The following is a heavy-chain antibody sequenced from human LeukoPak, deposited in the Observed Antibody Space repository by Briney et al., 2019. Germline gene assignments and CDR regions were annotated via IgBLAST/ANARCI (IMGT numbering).Heavy chain of an antibody. CDR3: ASNFWSNQPAGYYYYYYYMDV. V-gene: IGHV1-69*05. CDR1: GGTFSSYA. J-gene: IGHJ6*03. D-gene: IGHD3-3*01. CDR2: IIPIFGTA. Sequence: SVKVPCKASGGTFSSYAISWVRQAPGQGLEWMGGIIPIFGTANYAQKFQGRVTITTDESTSTAYMELSSLRSEDTAVYYCASNFWSNQPAGYYYYYYYMDVWGKGTTVTVSS.